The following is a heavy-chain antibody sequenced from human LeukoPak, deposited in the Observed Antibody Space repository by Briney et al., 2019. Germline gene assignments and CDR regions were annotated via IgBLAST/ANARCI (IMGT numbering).Heavy chain of an antibody. CDR2: NYYSGST. CDR1: GGSISRSSYH. J-gene: IGHJ5*02. D-gene: IGHD6-13*01. Sequence: SEPLSLPCTLWGGSISRSSYHWRWIRQPRGKGLEWNGSNYYSGSTYYNPSLKIRVNISVDTSKYQYSLKLSSGTAADTAVYYCARQRTSSWYPGHWFDPWGQGTLVTVSS. V-gene: IGHV4-39*01. CDR3: ARQRTSSWYPGHWFDP.